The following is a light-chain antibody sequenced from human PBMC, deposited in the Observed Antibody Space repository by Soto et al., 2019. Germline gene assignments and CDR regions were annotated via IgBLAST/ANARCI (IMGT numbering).Light chain of an antibody. V-gene: IGKV3-20*01. Sequence: EIVLTQSPATLSLCPGERATLSCRASQSVSSYLAWYQQKPGQAPRLLIYGASSRATGIPDRFSGGGSGTDFTLTISRLEPEDFAVYYCQQYGSSLWTFGQGTKVDIK. J-gene: IGKJ1*01. CDR2: GAS. CDR1: QSVSSY. CDR3: QQYGSSLWT.